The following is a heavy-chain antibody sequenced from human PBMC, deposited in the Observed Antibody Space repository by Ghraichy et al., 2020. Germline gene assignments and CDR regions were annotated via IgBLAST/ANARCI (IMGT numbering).Heavy chain of an antibody. CDR2: ISSSSSYI. CDR3: ARELDSSSWYELDY. Sequence: GGSLRLSCAASGFTFSSYSMNWVRQAPGKGLEWVSSISSSSSYIYYADSVKGRFAISRDNAKNSLYLQMNSLRAEDTAVYYCARELDSSSWYELDYWGQGTLVTVSS. J-gene: IGHJ4*02. V-gene: IGHV3-21*01. CDR1: GFTFSSYS. D-gene: IGHD6-13*01.